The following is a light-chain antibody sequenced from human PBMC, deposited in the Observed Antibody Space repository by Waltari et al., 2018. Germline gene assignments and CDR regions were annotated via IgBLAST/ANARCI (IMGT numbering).Light chain of an antibody. CDR3: QQFNDWPPYT. CDR2: GES. CDR1: QSIGRN. Sequence: ETLMTQSPATLSVSPGERATLSCRASQSIGRNLAWYQQKPGQAPKLLIYGESTRAAGVPIRFSGSGSGTEFTLTINSLQSEDFAVYYCQQFNDWPPYTFGQGTKLELK. V-gene: IGKV3-15*01. J-gene: IGKJ2*01.